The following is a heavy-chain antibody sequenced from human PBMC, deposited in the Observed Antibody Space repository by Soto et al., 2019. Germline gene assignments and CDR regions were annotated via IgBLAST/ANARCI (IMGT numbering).Heavy chain of an antibody. J-gene: IGHJ3*01. CDR3: ARDRCYSSSWDDAFDL. Sequence: EVQLVESGGGLVPPGGSLRLSCAASGFTFSSYWMHWVRQAPGKGLVWVSRINRDGSSTSYADSVKGRFTISRDNAKNTLYLQMNSLSAEDTAVYYCARDRCYSSSWDDAFDLWCQGTMVTVSS. CDR1: GFTFSSYW. CDR2: INRDGSST. D-gene: IGHD6-13*01. V-gene: IGHV3-74*01.